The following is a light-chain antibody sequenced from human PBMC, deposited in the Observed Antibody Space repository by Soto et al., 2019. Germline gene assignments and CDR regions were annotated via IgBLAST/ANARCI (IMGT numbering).Light chain of an antibody. CDR2: GVS. Sequence: EIVLTQSPATLSLSPGERATLSCRASQSVRNYLAWYQQKPGQAPRLLIYGVSSRASGIPDRFFGSGSGTDFTLTINRLEPEDFAVYYCQQYANSPITFGQGTKVDIK. CDR3: QQYANSPIT. V-gene: IGKV3-20*01. J-gene: IGKJ1*01. CDR1: QSVRNY.